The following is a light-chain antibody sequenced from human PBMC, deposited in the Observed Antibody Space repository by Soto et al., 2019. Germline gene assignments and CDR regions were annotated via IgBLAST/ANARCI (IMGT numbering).Light chain of an antibody. Sequence: DIQMTQSPSTLSASVGDRVTITCRASQSISSWLAWYQQKPGKAPKLLIFRASSLESGVPSRFSGSGSGTDXXXXITXXQPDDFATYYCQHYNSYPWTFGQGTEVEIK. CDR1: QSISSW. V-gene: IGKV1-5*03. CDR2: RAS. CDR3: QHYNSYPWT. J-gene: IGKJ1*01.